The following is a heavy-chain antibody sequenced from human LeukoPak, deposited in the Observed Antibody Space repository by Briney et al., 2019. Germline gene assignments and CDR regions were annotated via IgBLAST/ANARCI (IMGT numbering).Heavy chain of an antibody. CDR1: GGTFSSYA. Sequence: ASVTVSCTASGGTFSSYAISWVRQAPGQGLEWMGGIIPIFGTANYAQKFQGRVTITADESTSTAYMELSSLRSEDTAVYYCARGYCSSTSCYYFDYWGQGTLVTVSS. CDR3: ARGYCSSTSCYYFDY. V-gene: IGHV1-69*13. J-gene: IGHJ4*02. D-gene: IGHD2-2*01. CDR2: IIPIFGTA.